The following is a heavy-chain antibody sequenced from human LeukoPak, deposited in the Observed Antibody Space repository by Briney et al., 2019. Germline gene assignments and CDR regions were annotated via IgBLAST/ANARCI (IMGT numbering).Heavy chain of an antibody. CDR1: GFIFSNYA. V-gene: IGHV3-23*01. D-gene: IGHD5-24*01. Sequence: GRSLRLSCVASGFIFSNYAMTWVRQAPGKGLEYVSTINAVDTNTYYADSVKGRFTVSRDNSKNTLYLQLNRLRAEDTAVYYCAKQFLDANWGQGTLVTVS. CDR2: INAVDTNT. J-gene: IGHJ4*02. CDR3: AKQFLDAN.